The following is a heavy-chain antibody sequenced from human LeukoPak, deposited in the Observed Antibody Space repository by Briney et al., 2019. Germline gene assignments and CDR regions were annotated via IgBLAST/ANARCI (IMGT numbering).Heavy chain of an antibody. V-gene: IGHV4-31*03. D-gene: IGHD4-17*01. J-gene: IGHJ4*02. CDR3: ARALHDYGDYAFDY. Sequence: KTSETLSLTCTVSGGSISSGGYYWSWIRQHPGKGLEWIGYIYYSGSTYYNPSLKSRVTISVDTSKNQFSLKLSSVTAADTAVYYCARALHDYGDYAFDYWGQGTLVTVSS. CDR1: GGSISSGGYY. CDR2: IYYSGST.